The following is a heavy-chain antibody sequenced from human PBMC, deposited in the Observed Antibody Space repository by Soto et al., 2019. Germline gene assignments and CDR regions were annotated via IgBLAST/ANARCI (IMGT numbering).Heavy chain of an antibody. Sequence: PGGSLRLSCAASGFTFSSYWMHRVRRAPGKGLVWVSRINSDGSSTSYADSVKGRFTISRDNAKNTLYLQMNSLRAEDTAVYYCARSGATSKRGYYYYGMDVWGQGTTVTVSS. CDR3: ARSGATSKRGYYYYGMDV. D-gene: IGHD5-12*01. CDR2: INSDGSST. CDR1: GFTFSSYW. J-gene: IGHJ6*02. V-gene: IGHV3-74*01.